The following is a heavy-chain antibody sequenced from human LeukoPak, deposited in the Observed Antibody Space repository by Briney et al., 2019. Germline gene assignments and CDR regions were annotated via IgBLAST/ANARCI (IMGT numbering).Heavy chain of an antibody. V-gene: IGHV3-15*01. CDR3: TTDGGSFYYGSGSGY. CDR1: GFTFNNAW. J-gene: IGHJ4*02. CDR2: IKSKTYGGTT. Sequence: GGSLRLSCAASGFTFNNAWMSWVRQAPGKGLEWVGRIKSKTYGGTTDYAAPVKGRFTISRDDSKNTLYLQMNSLKTEDTAVYYCTTDGGSFYYGSGSGYWGQGTLVTVSS. D-gene: IGHD3-10*01.